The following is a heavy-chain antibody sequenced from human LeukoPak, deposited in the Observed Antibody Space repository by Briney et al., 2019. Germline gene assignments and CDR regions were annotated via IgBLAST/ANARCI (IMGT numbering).Heavy chain of an antibody. D-gene: IGHD3-9*01. CDR1: GFTFSSCE. V-gene: IGHV3-48*03. CDR2: ISSSGSTI. Sequence: PGGSLRPSCAASGFTFSSCEMNWVRQAPGKGLEWVSYISSSGSTIYYADSVKGRFTISRDNAKNSLYLQMNSLRAEDTAVYYCARRDYDILTGYYLRGQGTLVTVSS. CDR3: ARRDYDILTGYYL. J-gene: IGHJ4*02.